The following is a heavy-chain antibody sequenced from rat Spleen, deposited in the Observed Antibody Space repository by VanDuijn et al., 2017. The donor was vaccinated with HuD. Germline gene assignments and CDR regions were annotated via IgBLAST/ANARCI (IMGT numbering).Heavy chain of an antibody. CDR1: GFTFSDYY. CDR3: ARCFDL. Sequence: EVQLVESGGGLVQPGRSLKLSCVASGFTFSDYYIAWVRQAPTKGREWVATINFDGSSPYYRASVRGRFSISRDNAKSILYLQMDSLRSEDTATYYCARCFDLWGQGVMVTVSS. J-gene: IGHJ2*01. V-gene: IGHV5-7*01. CDR2: INFDGSSP.